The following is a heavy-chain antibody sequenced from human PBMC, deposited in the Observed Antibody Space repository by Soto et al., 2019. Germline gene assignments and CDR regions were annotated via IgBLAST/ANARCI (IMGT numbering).Heavy chain of an antibody. CDR1: GFTFSSYG. CDR3: AREPSGYCSGGSCYSGWFDP. V-gene: IGHV3-33*01. J-gene: IGHJ5*02. CDR2: IWYDGSNK. D-gene: IGHD2-15*01. Sequence: QVQLVESGGGVVQPGRSLRLSCAASGFTFSSYGMHWVRQAPGKGLEWVAVIWYDGSNKYYADSVKGRFTISRDNSKNTLYLQVNSLRAEDPAVYYCAREPSGYCSGGSCYSGWFDPWGQGTLVTVSS.